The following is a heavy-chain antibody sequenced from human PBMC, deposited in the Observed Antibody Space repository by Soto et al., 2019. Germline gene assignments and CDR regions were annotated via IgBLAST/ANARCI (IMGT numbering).Heavy chain of an antibody. V-gene: IGHV4-59*08. CDR2: IYYSGST. D-gene: IGHD1-26*01. CDR1: GGSISSYY. J-gene: IGHJ4*02. CDR3: VGRVGAVPPRF. Sequence: SETLSLTCTVSGGSISSYYWSWIRQPPGKGLEWIGYIYYSGSTNYNPSLKSRVTMSVDTSKNQFSLKLNFVTATDTAVYYCVGRVGAVPPRFWGQGILVTVSS.